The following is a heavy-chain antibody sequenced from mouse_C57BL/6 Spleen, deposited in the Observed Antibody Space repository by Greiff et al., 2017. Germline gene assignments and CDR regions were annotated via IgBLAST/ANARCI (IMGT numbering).Heavy chain of an antibody. CDR1: GYTFTDYY. CDR2: INPNNGGT. V-gene: IGHV1-26*01. D-gene: IGHD1-1*01. J-gene: IGHJ1*03. Sequence: EVQLQQSGPELVKPGASVKISCKASGYTFTDYYMNWVKQSHGKSLEWIGDINPNNGGTSYNQKFKGKATLTVDKSSSTAYMELRSLTSEDSAVYYCARKDIYYGSSWYFDVWGTGTTVTVSS. CDR3: ARKDIYYGSSWYFDV.